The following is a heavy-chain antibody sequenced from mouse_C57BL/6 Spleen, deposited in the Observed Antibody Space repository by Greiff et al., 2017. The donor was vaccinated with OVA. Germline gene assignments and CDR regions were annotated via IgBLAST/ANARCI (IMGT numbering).Heavy chain of an antibody. D-gene: IGHD2-10*02. Sequence: EVKLMESGPGLVKPSQSLSLTCSVTGYSITSGYYWNWIRQFPGNKPEWMGYISYDGSNNYNPSLKNRISITRDTSKNQFFLKLNSVTTEDTATYYCARYGGYFDVWGTGTTVTVSS. CDR1: GYSITSGYY. CDR2: ISYDGSN. V-gene: IGHV3-6*01. J-gene: IGHJ1*03. CDR3: ARYGGYFDV.